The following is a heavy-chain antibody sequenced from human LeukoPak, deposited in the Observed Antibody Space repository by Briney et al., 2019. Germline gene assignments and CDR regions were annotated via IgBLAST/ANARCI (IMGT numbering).Heavy chain of an antibody. Sequence: GGSLRLSCTGFIFSNSAVSWVRQAPGKGLEWVSAVSGDGVRTFYADSVKGRFTISRDNSMSTLSLQMNSLRAEDTAVYYCAKEQDNQLLLSHFDYWGQGILVTVSS. J-gene: IGHJ4*02. V-gene: IGHV3-23*01. CDR2: VSGDGVRT. CDR3: AKEQDNQLLLSHFDY. CDR1: GFIFSNSA. D-gene: IGHD2-2*01.